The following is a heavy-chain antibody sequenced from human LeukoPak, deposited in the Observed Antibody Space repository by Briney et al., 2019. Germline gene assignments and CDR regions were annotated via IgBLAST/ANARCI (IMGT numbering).Heavy chain of an antibody. CDR2: IFHTGYT. J-gene: IGHJ4*02. D-gene: IGHD2-2*02. CDR3: ARHVRLETHTQHLDY. V-gene: IGHV4-34*12. Sequence: SETLSLTCAVYGASFSGYYWSWIRQFPGKGLEWIGEIFHTGYTKYNPSLKSRVTMSIDTSRNQFSLKLTSVTAADTAIYYCARHVRLETHTQHLDYWGQGSLVTVSS. CDR1: GASFSGYY.